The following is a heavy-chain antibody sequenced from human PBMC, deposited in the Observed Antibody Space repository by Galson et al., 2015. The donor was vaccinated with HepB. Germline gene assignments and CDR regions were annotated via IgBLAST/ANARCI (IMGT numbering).Heavy chain of an antibody. D-gene: IGHD1-26*01. CDR2: IYWDDDK. CDR3: AHRRGGSYFPPGWFDP. Sequence: PALVKPTQTLTLTCTFSGFSLRTSGVGVGWIRQPPGKALEWLALIYWDDDKRYSPSLKSRLTITKDTSKNQVVLTMTNMDPVDTATYYCAHRRGGSYFPPGWFDPWGQGTLVTVSS. J-gene: IGHJ5*02. V-gene: IGHV2-5*02. CDR1: GFSLRTSGVG.